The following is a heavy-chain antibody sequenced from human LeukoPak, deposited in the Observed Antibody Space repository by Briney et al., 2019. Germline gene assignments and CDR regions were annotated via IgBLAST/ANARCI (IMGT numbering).Heavy chain of an antibody. CDR2: ISYDGSNK. J-gene: IGHJ4*02. CDR3: ARDPEGIAVAGTLDY. D-gene: IGHD6-19*01. CDR1: GFTFSSYA. Sequence: GRSLRLSCAASGFTFSSYAMHGVRQAPGKGLDWVAVISYDGSNKYYADSVKGRFTISRDNSKNTLYLQMNSLRAEDTAVYYCARDPEGIAVAGTLDYWGQGTLVTVSS. V-gene: IGHV3-30*04.